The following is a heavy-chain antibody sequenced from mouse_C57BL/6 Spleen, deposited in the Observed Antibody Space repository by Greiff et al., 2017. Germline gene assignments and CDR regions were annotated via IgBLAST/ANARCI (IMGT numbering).Heavy chain of an antibody. CDR1: GFTFSSYA. Sequence: EVQLVESGGGLVKPGGSLKLSCAASGFTFSSYAMSWVRQTPEKRLEWVATISDGGSYTYYPDNVKGRFTISRDNAKNNLYLQMSHLKSEDTAMYYCARALDGYGAMDYWGQGTSVTVSS. CDR3: ARALDGYGAMDY. D-gene: IGHD2-2*01. J-gene: IGHJ4*01. CDR2: ISDGGSYT. V-gene: IGHV5-4*01.